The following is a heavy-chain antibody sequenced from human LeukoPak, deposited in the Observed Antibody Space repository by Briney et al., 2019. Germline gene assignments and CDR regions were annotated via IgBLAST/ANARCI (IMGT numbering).Heavy chain of an antibody. V-gene: IGHV3-30*02. J-gene: IGHJ4*02. CDR1: GFTFSSYG. CDR2: IRYDGSNK. Sequence: GGSLRLSCAASGFTFSSYGMHWVRQAPGKGLEWVAFIRYDGSNKYYADSVKGRFNISRDNSKNTLYLQMNSLRAEDTAVYYCAKDWQWLDGSGVDYWGQGTLVTVSS. CDR3: AKDWQWLDGSGVDY. D-gene: IGHD6-19*01.